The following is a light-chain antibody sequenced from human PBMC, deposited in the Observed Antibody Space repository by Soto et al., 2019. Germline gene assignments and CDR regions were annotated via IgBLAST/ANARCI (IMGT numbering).Light chain of an antibody. CDR1: SSNIGAGYD. Sequence: QSVLTQPPSVSGAPGQRVTISCTGSSSNIGAGYDVHWYQQLPGTAPKLLIYGNSNRPSGVPDRFSGSKSGTSASLATTGLQAEDEADYDCQSYDSSLSCHYVLGTGTKFTVL. CDR3: QSYDSSLSCHYV. V-gene: IGLV1-40*01. J-gene: IGLJ1*01. CDR2: GNS.